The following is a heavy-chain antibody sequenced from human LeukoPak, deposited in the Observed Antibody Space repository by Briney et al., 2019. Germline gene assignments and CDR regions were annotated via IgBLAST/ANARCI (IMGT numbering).Heavy chain of an antibody. CDR3: SRGLPLTGTVGY. D-gene: IGHD1-20*01. CDR1: GGSFSGYY. CDR2: INHSGST. J-gene: IGHJ4*02. Sequence: PSETLSLTCAVYGGSFSGYYWSWIRQPPGKGLEWIGEINHSGSTNYNPSLKSRVTISVDTSKNQFSLKLSSVTAADTAVYYCSRGLPLTGTVGYWGQGTLVTVSS. V-gene: IGHV4-34*01.